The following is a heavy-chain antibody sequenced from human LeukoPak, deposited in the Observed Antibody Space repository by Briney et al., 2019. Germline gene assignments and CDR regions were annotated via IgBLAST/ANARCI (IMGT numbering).Heavy chain of an antibody. J-gene: IGHJ4*02. D-gene: IGHD6-25*01. CDR1: GVSITTTNF. CDR3: TRENAAFSPFGY. V-gene: IGHV4-4*02. CDR2: VSISGLS. Sequence: SETLSLTCGVSGVSITTTNFWSWVRQTPGQGLEWSGEVSISGLSDYNPSLRRRVTMSLDTSKNHLSLKLTSVTAADTAVYYCTRENAAFSPFGYWGQGTLVTV.